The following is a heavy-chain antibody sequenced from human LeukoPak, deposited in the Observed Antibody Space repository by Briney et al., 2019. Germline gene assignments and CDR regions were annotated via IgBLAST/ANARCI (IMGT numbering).Heavy chain of an antibody. Sequence: ASVKVSCKASGYTFTGYYMHWVRQAPGQGLEWMGWMNPNSGNTGYAQKFQGRVNMTRNTSISTAYMELSSLRSEDTAVYYCARDTPLIAARPLDYWGQGTLVTVSS. CDR3: ARDTPLIAARPLDY. CDR1: GYTFTGYY. J-gene: IGHJ4*02. CDR2: MNPNSGNT. V-gene: IGHV1-8*02. D-gene: IGHD6-6*01.